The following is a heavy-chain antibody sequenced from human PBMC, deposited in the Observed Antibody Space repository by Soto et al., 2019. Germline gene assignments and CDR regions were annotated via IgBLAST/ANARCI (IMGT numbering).Heavy chain of an antibody. CDR2: FIPMFGTT. V-gene: IGHV1-69*01. CDR3: ARVTLTVGDTPHTKHYYGMDV. Sequence: QVQLVQSGAEVKKPGSSVKVSCKASGGTFSSYALNWVRQAPGQGLEWMGGFIPMFGTTNYAQNFQGRLTNTADESTDTAYMELSSLRSEDTAVYYCARVTLTVGDTPHTKHYYGMDVLGQGTTVTVSS. D-gene: IGHD1-26*01. J-gene: IGHJ6*02. CDR1: GGTFSSYA.